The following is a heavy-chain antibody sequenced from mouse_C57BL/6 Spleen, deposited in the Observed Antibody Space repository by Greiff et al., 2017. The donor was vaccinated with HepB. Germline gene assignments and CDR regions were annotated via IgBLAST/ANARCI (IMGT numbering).Heavy chain of an antibody. D-gene: IGHD1-1*01. J-gene: IGHJ4*01. CDR2: IDPSDSET. CDR1: GYTFTSYW. CDR3: ARFPYYYGSPYAMDY. V-gene: IGHV1-52*01. Sequence: QVQLQQPGAELVRPGSSVKLSCKASGYTFTSYWMHWVKQRPIQGLEWIGNIDPSDSETHYNQKFKDKATLTVDKSSSTAYMQLSSLTSEDSAVYYCARFPYYYGSPYAMDYWGQGTSVTVSS.